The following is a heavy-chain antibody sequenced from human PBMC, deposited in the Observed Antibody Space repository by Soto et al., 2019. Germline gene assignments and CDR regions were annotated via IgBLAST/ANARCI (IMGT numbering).Heavy chain of an antibody. J-gene: IGHJ4*02. Sequence: SETLSLTCTVSGGSITSSSYYWGWIRQPPGKGLEWIGGIYYSGRSYYNPSLKSRVTMSVDTSKNQFSLTLNSVAAADAAVYYCARQRTTVVTQAYFDHWGQGTLVTVSS. CDR1: GGSITSSSYY. CDR3: ARQRTTVVTQAYFDH. V-gene: IGHV4-39*01. D-gene: IGHD4-17*01. CDR2: IYYSGRS.